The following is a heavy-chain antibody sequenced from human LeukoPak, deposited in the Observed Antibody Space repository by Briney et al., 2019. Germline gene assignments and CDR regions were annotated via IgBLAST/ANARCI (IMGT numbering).Heavy chain of an antibody. CDR3: PRDPETGAWTSAS. D-gene: IGHD1-14*01. J-gene: IGHJ4*02. CDR2: TYYRSKWYN. Sequence: SQTLSLTCAISGDSVSSNSAAWNWIRQSPSRGLEWLGRTYYRSKWYNDYAVSVKSRITINPDTSKNQFSLQLNSVTPEDTAVYSFPRDPETGAWTSASWGQEPLATAPS. V-gene: IGHV6-1*01. CDR1: GDSVSSNSAA.